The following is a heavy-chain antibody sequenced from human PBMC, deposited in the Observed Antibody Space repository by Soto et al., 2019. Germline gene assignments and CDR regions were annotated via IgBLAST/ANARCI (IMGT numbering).Heavy chain of an antibody. Sequence: SQTLSLTCAISGDSVSSNSVAWNWIRQSPSRGLEWLGRTYYRSKWHDDYAVPVKSRMTINADPSKNQFSLQLSSVTPEASAVYYCARAPPGGYYFDYWGQGTLVTVSS. V-gene: IGHV6-1*01. J-gene: IGHJ4*02. D-gene: IGHD5-12*01. CDR2: TYYRSKWHD. CDR1: GDSVSSNSVA. CDR3: ARAPPGGYYFDY.